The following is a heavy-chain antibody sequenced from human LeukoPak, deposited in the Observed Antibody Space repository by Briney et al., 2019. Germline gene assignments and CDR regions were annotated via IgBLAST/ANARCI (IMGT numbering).Heavy chain of an antibody. CDR2: ISYDGSNK. V-gene: IGHV3-30-3*01. Sequence: GGSLRLSCAASGFTFSSYAMHWVRQAPGKGLEWVAVISYDGSNKYDADSVKGRFTISRDNSKNTLYLQMNSLRAEDTAVYYCARDRPYYYDSSGYYYWGQGTLVTVSS. CDR1: GFTFSSYA. J-gene: IGHJ4*02. CDR3: ARDRPYYYDSSGYYY. D-gene: IGHD3-22*01.